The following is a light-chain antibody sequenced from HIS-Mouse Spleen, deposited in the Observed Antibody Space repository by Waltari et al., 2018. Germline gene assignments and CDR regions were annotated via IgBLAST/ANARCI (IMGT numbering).Light chain of an antibody. CDR2: KDS. CDR3: QSADSSGTYHVV. Sequence: SYELTQPPSVSVSPGQTARITCSGDALPKQYAYWYQQKPGQAPVLVIYKDSERPSGIPERFSGSSSGTTVTLTINGVQAEDEADYYCQSADSSGTYHVVFGGGTKLTVL. J-gene: IGLJ2*01. V-gene: IGLV3-25*03. CDR1: ALPKQY.